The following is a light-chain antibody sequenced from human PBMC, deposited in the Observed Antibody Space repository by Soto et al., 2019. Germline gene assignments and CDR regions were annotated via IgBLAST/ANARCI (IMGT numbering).Light chain of an antibody. CDR3: QHYGSSPPNT. J-gene: IGKJ2*01. Sequence: EIVLTQSPGTLSLSPGERATLSCRATQSVTTNYLAWYQQKPGQAPRLLIYGASIRATGIPDRFSGSGSGTDFTLTISRLEPEDFALYYCQHYGSSPPNTFGQGTKLEIK. CDR2: GAS. CDR1: QSVTTNY. V-gene: IGKV3-20*01.